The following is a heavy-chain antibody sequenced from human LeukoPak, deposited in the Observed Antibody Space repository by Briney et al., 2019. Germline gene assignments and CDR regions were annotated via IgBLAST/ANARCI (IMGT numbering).Heavy chain of an antibody. CDR2: IWYDGSNK. D-gene: IGHD2-21*02. CDR1: GFTFSSYG. CDR3: XXXXVTAIQSWSQLDY. Sequence: PGGSLRLSCAASGFTFSSYGMHWVRQAPGKGLEWVAVIWYDGSNKYYADSVKGRFTISRDNSKNTLYLQMNNRRAEDTAVDYXXXXXVTAIQSWSQLDYWGQGTLVTVSS. V-gene: IGHV3-33*01. J-gene: IGHJ4*02.